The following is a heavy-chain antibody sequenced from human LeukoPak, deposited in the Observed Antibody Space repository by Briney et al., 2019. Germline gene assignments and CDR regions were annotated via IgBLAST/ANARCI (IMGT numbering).Heavy chain of an antibody. CDR2: INSDGSST. V-gene: IGHV3-74*01. Sequence: GGSLRLSCAASGFTFSSYWMHWVRHAPGKGLVWVSRINSDGSSTSYADSVKGRFTIPRDNAKNTLYLQMNSLRAEDTAVYYCASDYYDSSGYYGPFGYWGQGTLVTVSS. D-gene: IGHD3-22*01. CDR1: GFTFSSYW. CDR3: ASDYYDSSGYYGPFGY. J-gene: IGHJ4*02.